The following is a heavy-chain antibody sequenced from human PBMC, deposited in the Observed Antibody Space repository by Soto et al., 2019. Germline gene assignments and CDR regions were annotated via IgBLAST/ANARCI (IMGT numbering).Heavy chain of an antibody. CDR1: GFTFSTYW. D-gene: IGHD3-16*01. J-gene: IGHJ4*02. CDR2: LDQDGSER. V-gene: IGHV3-7*01. CDR3: VCGGNFFVY. Sequence: EVQLVESGGGLVQPGGSLRLSCAASGFTFSTYWMTWVRRPPGKGLEWVANLDQDGSERYYVDSGRGRFTISRDNAMNSLYLQMTGLRAEDTAVYYCVCGGNFFVYWGQGTLVTVSP.